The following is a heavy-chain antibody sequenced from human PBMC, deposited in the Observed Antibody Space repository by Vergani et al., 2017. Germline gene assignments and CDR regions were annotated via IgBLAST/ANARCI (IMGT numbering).Heavy chain of an antibody. Sequence: EVQLVESGGGWVQPGGSLKLSCAASGFTFSGSAMHWVRQASGKGLEWVGRIRSKANSYATAYAASVKGRFTISRDDSKNTAYLQMNSLKTEDTAVYYCTRRLGYCSGGSCYGYYGMDVWGQGTTVTVSS. V-gene: IGHV3-73*02. J-gene: IGHJ6*02. CDR1: GFTFSGSA. D-gene: IGHD2-15*01. CDR3: TRRLGYCSGGSCYGYYGMDV. CDR2: IRSKANSYAT.